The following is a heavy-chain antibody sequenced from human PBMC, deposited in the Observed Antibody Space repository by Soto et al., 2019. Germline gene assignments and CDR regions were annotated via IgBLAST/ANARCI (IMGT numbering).Heavy chain of an antibody. CDR1: GESFSDYF. Sequence: QVQLQQWGAGLLKPSETLSLTCAVSGESFSDYFCSWIRQPPGKGLEWIGEIDQTGRTNYNPSLKSRVIMSVDTSKNQFSLNLSSVTAADTAMYYCARGVGSGRDYGLDVW. CDR2: IDQTGRT. D-gene: IGHD3-10*01. J-gene: IGHJ6*01. V-gene: IGHV4-34*01. CDR3: ARGVGSGRDYGLDV.